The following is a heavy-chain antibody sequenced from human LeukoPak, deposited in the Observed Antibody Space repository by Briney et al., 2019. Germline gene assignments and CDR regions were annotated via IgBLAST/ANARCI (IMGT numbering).Heavy chain of an antibody. J-gene: IGHJ3*02. CDR1: GGSFSGYY. CDR2: INHSGST. Sequence: SQTLSLTCAVYGGSFSGYYWSWIRQPPGKGLEWIGEINHSGSTNYNPSLKSRVTISVDTSKNQFSLKLSSVTAADTAVYYCARGPNLTGYAFDIWGQGTMVTVSS. CDR3: ARGPNLTGYAFDI. V-gene: IGHV4-34*01. D-gene: IGHD3-9*01.